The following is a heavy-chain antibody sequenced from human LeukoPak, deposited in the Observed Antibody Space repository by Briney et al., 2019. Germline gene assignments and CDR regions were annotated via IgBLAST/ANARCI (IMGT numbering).Heavy chain of an antibody. CDR1: GFTFSNHA. D-gene: IGHD2-2*01. CDR3: AKVASLCTSTSCVRGGFDY. V-gene: IGHV3-23*01. J-gene: IGHJ4*02. CDR2: LTGGGGST. Sequence: PGGSLRLSCTASGFTFSNHAMSWGRQAPGKGLERVSALTGGGGSTYYADSVKGRFTISRDNSYNTLYLQMNSLRAEDTAKYYCAKVASLCTSTSCVRGGFDYWGQGTLVTVSS.